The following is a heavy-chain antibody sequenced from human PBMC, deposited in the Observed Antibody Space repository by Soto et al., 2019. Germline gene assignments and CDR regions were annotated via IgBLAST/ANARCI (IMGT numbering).Heavy chain of an antibody. D-gene: IGHD3-3*01. CDR1: GGSFSGYY. J-gene: IGHJ5*02. V-gene: IGHV4-34*01. Sequence: SETLSLTCAVYGGSFSGYYWSWIRQPPGKGLEWIGEINHSGSTNYNPSLKSRVIISSDMSKNQFSLRLTSVTAADTAVYSCARHPSGYYDSWGQGTLVTV. CDR3: ARHPSGYYDS. CDR2: INHSGST.